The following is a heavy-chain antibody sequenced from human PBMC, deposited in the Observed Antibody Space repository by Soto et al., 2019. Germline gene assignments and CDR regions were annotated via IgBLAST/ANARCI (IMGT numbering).Heavy chain of an antibody. CDR1: GYSFTSYW. J-gene: IGHJ3*02. CDR3: ASPPGYDSSGYGI. D-gene: IGHD3-22*01. Sequence: GEALTISCKGSGYSFTSYWISWVRQMPGKGLEWMGRIDPSDSYTNYSPSFQGHVTISADKSISTAYLQWSSLKASDTAMYYCASPPGYDSSGYGIWGQRTLVTVSS. CDR2: IDPSDSYT. V-gene: IGHV5-10-1*01.